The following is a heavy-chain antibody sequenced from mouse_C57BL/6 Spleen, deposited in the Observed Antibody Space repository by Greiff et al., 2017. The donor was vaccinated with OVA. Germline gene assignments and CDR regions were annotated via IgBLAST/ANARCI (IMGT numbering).Heavy chain of an antibody. CDR1: GFTFSDYY. J-gene: IGHJ1*03. D-gene: IGHD1-1*01. CDR2: INYDGSST. Sequence: EVKLMESEGGLVQPGSSMKLSCTASGFTFSDYYMAWVRQVPEKGLEWVANINYDGSSTYYLDSLKSRFIISRDNAKNILYLQMSSLKSEDTATYYCARADYGSPYWYFDVWGTGTTVTVSS. CDR3: ARADYGSPYWYFDV. V-gene: IGHV5-16*01.